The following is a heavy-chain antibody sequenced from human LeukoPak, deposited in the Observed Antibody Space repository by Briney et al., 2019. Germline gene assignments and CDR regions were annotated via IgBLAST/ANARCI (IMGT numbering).Heavy chain of an antibody. CDR3: AKDTSSSSPLSDY. CDR1: GFTVSSNY. D-gene: IGHD6-6*01. V-gene: IGHV3-53*01. Sequence: GGSLRLSCAASGFTVSSNYMSWVRQAPGKGLEWVSVIYSGGSTYYADSVKGRFTISRDNSKNTLYLQMNSLRAEDTAVYYCAKDTSSSSPLSDYWGQGTLVTVSS. CDR2: IYSGGST. J-gene: IGHJ4*02.